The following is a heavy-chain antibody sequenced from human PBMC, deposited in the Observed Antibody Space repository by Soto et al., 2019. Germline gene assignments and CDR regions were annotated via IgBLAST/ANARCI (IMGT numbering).Heavy chain of an antibody. CDR1: GFTFSDYY. Sequence: GGSLRLSCAASGFTFSDYYMSWIRQAPGKGLEWVSYISSSSSYTNYADSVKGRFTISRDNAKNSLYLQMNSLRAEDTAVYYCARGEEFYYYYGMDVWGQGTTVTVSS. J-gene: IGHJ6*02. CDR3: ARGEEFYYYYGMDV. CDR2: ISSSSSYT. V-gene: IGHV3-11*06.